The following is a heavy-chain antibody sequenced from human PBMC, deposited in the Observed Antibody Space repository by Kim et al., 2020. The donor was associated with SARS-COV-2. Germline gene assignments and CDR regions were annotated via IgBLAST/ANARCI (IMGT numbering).Heavy chain of an antibody. D-gene: IGHD1-7*01. V-gene: IGHV1-2*02. CDR2: INPNSGGT. Sequence: ASVKVSCKASGYTFTGYYMHWVRQAPAQGLEWMGWINPNSGGTNYAQKFQGRVTMTRDTSISTAYMELSRLRSDDTAVYYCASPRTTYYYYGMDVWGQGTTVTVSS. J-gene: IGHJ6*02. CDR3: ASPRTTYYYYGMDV. CDR1: GYTFTGYY.